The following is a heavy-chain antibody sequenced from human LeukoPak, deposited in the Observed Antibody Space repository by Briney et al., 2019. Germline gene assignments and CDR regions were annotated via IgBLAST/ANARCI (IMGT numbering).Heavy chain of an antibody. CDR3: AVSEPSGYTHYYYYYYMDV. V-gene: IGHV1-69*06. Sequence: GASVKVSCKASGGTFSSYAISWVRQAPGQGLEWMGGIIPIFGTANYAQKFQGRVTITADKSTSTAYMELSSLRSEDTAVYYCAVSEPSGYTHYYYYYYMDVWGKGTTVTVSS. CDR1: GGTFSSYA. J-gene: IGHJ6*03. D-gene: IGHD3-22*01. CDR2: IIPIFGTA.